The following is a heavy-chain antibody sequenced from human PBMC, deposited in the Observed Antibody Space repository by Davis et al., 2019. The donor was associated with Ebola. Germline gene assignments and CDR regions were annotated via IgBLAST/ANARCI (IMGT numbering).Heavy chain of an antibody. J-gene: IGHJ6*02. D-gene: IGHD6-6*01. Sequence: HTGGSLRLSCAASGFTFSSYWMHWVRQAPGKGLVWVSRINSDGSSTSYADSVKGRFTISRDNAKNTLYLQMNSLRAEDTAVYYCARRQLAARPGYYYGKDVWGQGTTVTVSS. CDR3: ARRQLAARPGYYYGKDV. CDR2: INSDGSST. V-gene: IGHV3-74*01. CDR1: GFTFSSYW.